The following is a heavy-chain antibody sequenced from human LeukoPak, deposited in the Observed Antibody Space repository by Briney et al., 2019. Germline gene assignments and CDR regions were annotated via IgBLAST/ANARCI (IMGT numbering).Heavy chain of an antibody. CDR3: ARLHYYGSGSYPMTGNWFDP. Sequence: KPSETLSLTCTVSGGSISSGSYYWSWIRQPAGKGLEWIGRIYTSGSTNYNPSLKSRVTISVDTSKNQFSLKLSSVTAADTAVYYCARLHYYGSGSYPMTGNWFDPWGQGTLVTVSS. CDR2: IYTSGST. CDR1: GGSISSGSYY. V-gene: IGHV4-61*02. D-gene: IGHD3-10*01. J-gene: IGHJ5*02.